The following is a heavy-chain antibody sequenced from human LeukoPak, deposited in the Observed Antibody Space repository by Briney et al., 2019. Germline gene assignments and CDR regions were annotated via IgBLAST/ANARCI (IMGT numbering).Heavy chain of an antibody. CDR1: GYPLSDVF. CDR2: FDPEHGKT. CDR3: ARAPPTPFWSVSYYYYMDV. V-gene: IGHV1-24*01. D-gene: IGHD3-3*01. J-gene: IGHJ6*03. Sequence: ASVKVSCKVSGYPLSDVFMHWVRQAPGKGLEWMGGFDPEHGKTMYAESLQGRFTMTEDTPTNTAYMELSSLRSEDTAVYYCARAPPTPFWSVSYYYYMDVWGKGTTVTVSS.